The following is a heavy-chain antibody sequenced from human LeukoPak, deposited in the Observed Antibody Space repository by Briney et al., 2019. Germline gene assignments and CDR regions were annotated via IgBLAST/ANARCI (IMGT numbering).Heavy chain of an antibody. CDR3: SRGRRSPDS. CDR1: GFTFGDYA. D-gene: IGHD5-24*01. Sequence: GRSLRLSCTASGFTFGDYAMSWFRQAPGKGLEWVGFIRSKAYGGTTEYAASLKGGITISRDDSKTIAYLQMSSLKTEDTAVYYCSRGRRSPDSWGQGTLVTVSS. CDR2: IRSKAYGGTT. J-gene: IGHJ5*01. V-gene: IGHV3-49*03.